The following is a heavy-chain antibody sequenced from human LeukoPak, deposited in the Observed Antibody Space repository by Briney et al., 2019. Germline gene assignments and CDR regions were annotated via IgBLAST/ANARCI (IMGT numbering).Heavy chain of an antibody. CDR1: GCSISGSD. Sequence: SETLSLTCTVSGCSISGSDWSWIRQPPGKGLEWIAYMYNSGSTNYNPSLKSRVTISIDTSKNQFSLKLSSLTAADTAIYYCARGIESYGDYGYWGQGSLVTVSS. CDR2: MYNSGST. V-gene: IGHV4-59*01. CDR3: ARGIESYGDYGY. J-gene: IGHJ4*02. D-gene: IGHD4-17*01.